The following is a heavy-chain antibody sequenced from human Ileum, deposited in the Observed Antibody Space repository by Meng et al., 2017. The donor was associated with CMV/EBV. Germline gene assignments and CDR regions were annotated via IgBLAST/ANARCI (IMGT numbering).Heavy chain of an antibody. V-gene: IGHV1-46*01. CDR3: ARTWGY. CDR2: INPSDSST. Sequence: ASGKVSCKTSGYTFSSYYIHWLRQASGQGLEWMGAINPSDSSTTYAQKFQGRVSMTRDTSTSTVDMELSSLRSKDTAVYYCARTWGYWGQGTMVTVSS. D-gene: IGHD3-16*01. CDR1: GYTFSSYY. J-gene: IGHJ4*02.